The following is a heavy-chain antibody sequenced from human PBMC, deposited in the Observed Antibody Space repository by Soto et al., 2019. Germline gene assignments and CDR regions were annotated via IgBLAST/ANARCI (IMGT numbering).Heavy chain of an antibody. J-gene: IGHJ3*02. CDR2: IYYSGST. CDR1: GGSISSYY. CDR3: TNGVRRAAFDI. V-gene: IGHV4-59*08. D-gene: IGHD2-8*01. Sequence: SETLSLTCPVSGGSISSYYWSWIRQPPGKGLEWIGYIYYSGSTNYNPSLKSRVTISVDTSKNQFSLKLSSVTAADTAVYYCTNGVRRAAFDIWGQGTMVTVSS.